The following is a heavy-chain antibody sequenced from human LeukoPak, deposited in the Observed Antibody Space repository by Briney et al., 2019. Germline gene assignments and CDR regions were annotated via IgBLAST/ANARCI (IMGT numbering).Heavy chain of an antibody. CDR3: ARFMVRGVISFDY. V-gene: IGHV1-2*02. CDR1: GYTFTGYY. J-gene: IGHJ4*02. D-gene: IGHD3-10*01. CDR2: INPNSAGT. Sequence: ASVKVSCRASGYTFTGYYMHWVRQAPGQGLEWMGWINPNSAGTNYAQKFQGRVTMTRDTSISTAYMELSRLRSDDTAVYYCARFMVRGVISFDYWGQGTLVTVSS.